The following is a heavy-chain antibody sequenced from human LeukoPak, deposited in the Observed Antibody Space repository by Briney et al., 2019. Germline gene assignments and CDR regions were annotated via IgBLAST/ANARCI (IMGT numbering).Heavy chain of an antibody. D-gene: IGHD3-22*01. CDR2: IYYSGST. J-gene: IGHJ3*02. CDR1: GGSFSGYY. V-gene: IGHV4-34*11. Sequence: PSETLSLTCAVYGGSFSGYYWSWIRQPPGKGLEWIGSIYYSGSTYYNPSLNSRVTISVDTSKNQFSLDLSSVTAADTAVYYCAREGYDSGSYFAFDIWGQGIMVTVSS. CDR3: AREGYDSGSYFAFDI.